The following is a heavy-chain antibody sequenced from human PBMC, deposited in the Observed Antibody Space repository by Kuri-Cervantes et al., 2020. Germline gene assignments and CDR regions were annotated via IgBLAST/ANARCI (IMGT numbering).Heavy chain of an antibody. Sequence: LSLTCAASGFTFSSYWMHWVRQAPGKGLVWVSRINSDGSSTSYADSVKGRFTISRDNAKNTLYLQMNSLRAEDTAVYYCARDPGFVGANDYWGQGTLVTVSS. CDR1: GFTFSSYW. D-gene: IGHD3-10*01. CDR3: ARDPGFVGANDY. CDR2: INSDGSST. J-gene: IGHJ4*02. V-gene: IGHV3-74*01.